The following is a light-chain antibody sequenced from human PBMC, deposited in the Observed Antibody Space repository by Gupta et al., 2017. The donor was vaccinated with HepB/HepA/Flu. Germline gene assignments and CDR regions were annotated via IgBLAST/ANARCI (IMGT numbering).Light chain of an antibody. CDR2: EVS. CDR1: QGIVYSDGNTY. Sequence: DVVMTQSPLSLPVTLGQPVSISCRSSQGIVYSDGNTYLNCFHQRPGQSPRRLISEVSNRDSGIPDRFSGSESGNMYTLRISRVEAEDVGIYYCRQAGHWPLTFGEGTRVEIQ. CDR3: RQAGHWPLT. J-gene: IGKJ4*01. V-gene: IGKV2-30*01.